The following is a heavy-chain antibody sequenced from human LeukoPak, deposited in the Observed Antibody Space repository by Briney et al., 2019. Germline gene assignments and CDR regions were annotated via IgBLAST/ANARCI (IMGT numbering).Heavy chain of an antibody. Sequence: EASVKVSCKASGGTFSSYAISWVRQAPGQGLEWMGGIIPIFGTANYAQKFQGRVTITADESTSTAYMELSSLRSEDTAVYYCARGYGDYVFYFDHWGQGTLVTVSS. CDR3: ARGYGDYVFYFDH. J-gene: IGHJ4*02. V-gene: IGHV1-69*13. D-gene: IGHD4-17*01. CDR1: GGTFSSYA. CDR2: IIPIFGTA.